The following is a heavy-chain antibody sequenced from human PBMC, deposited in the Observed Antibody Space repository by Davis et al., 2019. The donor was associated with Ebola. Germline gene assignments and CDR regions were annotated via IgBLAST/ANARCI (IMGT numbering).Heavy chain of an antibody. Sequence: SVKVSCKASGGTFSSYAISWVRQAPGQGLEWMGGIIPFFGTANYAQKFQGRVTITADESTSTAYMELSSLRSEDTAVYYCATPGDYYYYGMDVWGQGTTVTVSS. D-gene: IGHD3-10*01. J-gene: IGHJ6*02. CDR3: ATPGDYYYYGMDV. V-gene: IGHV1-69*13. CDR1: GGTFSSYA. CDR2: IIPFFGTA.